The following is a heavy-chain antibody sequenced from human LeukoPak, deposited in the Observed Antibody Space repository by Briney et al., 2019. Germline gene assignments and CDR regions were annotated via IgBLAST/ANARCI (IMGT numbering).Heavy chain of an antibody. D-gene: IGHD2-2*02. CDR3: TTQLLYEHNFDY. J-gene: IGHJ4*02. Sequence: GGSLRLSCAASGFTFSDAWMSWVRQTPGKGLEWVGRIKSNTDGGTTVFAAPVKGRFNISRDDSENALYLQMNSLKTEDTAVYYCTTQLLYEHNFDYWGQGTLVTVSS. CDR2: IKSNTDGGTT. V-gene: IGHV3-15*01. CDR1: GFTFSDAW.